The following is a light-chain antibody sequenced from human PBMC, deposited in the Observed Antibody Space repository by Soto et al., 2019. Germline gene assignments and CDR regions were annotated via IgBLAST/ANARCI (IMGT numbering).Light chain of an antibody. J-gene: IGKJ4*01. V-gene: IGKV1-5*01. CDR3: QQYNSSPLT. Sequence: DIQMTQSPSTLSASVGDRVTITCRANQSISDWLAWYQQKPGKAPKLLIYDASNLESGVPSRFSGSGSGTEFTLTISSLQPDDFATYYCQQYNSSPLTFGGGTEMEIK. CDR2: DAS. CDR1: QSISDW.